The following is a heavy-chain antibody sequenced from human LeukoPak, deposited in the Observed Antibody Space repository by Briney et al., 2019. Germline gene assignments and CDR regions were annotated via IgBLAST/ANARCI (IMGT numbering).Heavy chain of an antibody. V-gene: IGHV3-15*07. J-gene: IGHJ4*02. CDR3: TTGGLQFTNAY. CDR2: IKSKADGGTI. CDR1: GFTFSNAW. Sequence: GGSLRLSCAGSGFTFSNAWMNWVRQAPGKGLEWVGRIKSKADGGTIDYAAPVKGRFTISRDDSKNTLYLQMNSLKTEDTAVYYCTTGGLQFTNAYWGQGTLVTVSS. D-gene: IGHD5-24*01.